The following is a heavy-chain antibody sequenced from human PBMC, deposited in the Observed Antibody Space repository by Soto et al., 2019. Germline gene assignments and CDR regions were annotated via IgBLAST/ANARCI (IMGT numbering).Heavy chain of an antibody. J-gene: IGHJ6*02. CDR3: ARWLRAAAYYYGMDV. CDR1: GGTFSSYA. Sequence: GASVKVSCKASGGTFSSYAISWVRQAPGQGLEWMGGIIPIFGTANYAQKFQGRVTITADESTSTAYMELSSLRSEDTAVYYCARWLRAAAYYYGMDVWGQGTTVTVSS. CDR2: IIPIFGTA. D-gene: IGHD6-13*01. V-gene: IGHV1-69*13.